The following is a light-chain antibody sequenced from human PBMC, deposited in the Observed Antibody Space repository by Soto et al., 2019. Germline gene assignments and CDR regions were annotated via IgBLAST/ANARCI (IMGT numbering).Light chain of an antibody. CDR2: GAS. CDR1: QGIANF. J-gene: IGKJ3*01. Sequence: IQLTQSPSSLSASVGDRVTISCRASQGIANFLAWYQQKPGKAPKLLIYGASTLQRGVPSRFSGSGSGTDFTLTISSRQPEDFVTYYCQQLNSFPIPFGPGTKVDIK. V-gene: IGKV1-9*01. CDR3: QQLNSFPIP.